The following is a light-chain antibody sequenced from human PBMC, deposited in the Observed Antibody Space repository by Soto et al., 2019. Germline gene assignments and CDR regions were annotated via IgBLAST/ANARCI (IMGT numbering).Light chain of an antibody. CDR1: QGIDNY. J-gene: IGKJ1*01. CDR2: DAS. CDR3: QQYNSYPWT. Sequence: DIQITQSPSSLSASVGDRVTITCRASQGIDNYLAWYQQKPGKAPKLLIYDASSLESGVPSRFSGSGSGTEFTLTISSLQPDDFATYYCQQYNSYPWTFGQGTKVDIK. V-gene: IGKV1-16*01.